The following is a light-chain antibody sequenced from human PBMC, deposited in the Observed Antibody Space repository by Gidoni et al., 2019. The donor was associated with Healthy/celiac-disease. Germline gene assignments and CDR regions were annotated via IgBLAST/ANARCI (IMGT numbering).Light chain of an antibody. J-gene: IGKJ2*01. Sequence: DIVLTQSPATLSLSPGEIATLSCRASQSVSSYLAWYQQKPGQAPRLLIYDASNRATGIPARFSGSGSGTDFTLTISSLEPEDFAVYYCQQRSNWPCTFGQGTKLEIK. CDR2: DAS. V-gene: IGKV3-11*01. CDR3: QQRSNWPCT. CDR1: QSVSSY.